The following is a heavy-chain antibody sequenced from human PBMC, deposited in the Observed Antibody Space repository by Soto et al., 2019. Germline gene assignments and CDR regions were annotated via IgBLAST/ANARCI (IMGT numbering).Heavy chain of an antibody. CDR1: GYSFTSYW. V-gene: IGHV5-51*01. D-gene: IGHD6-25*01. CDR3: ARQDGSAWYYFDY. J-gene: IGHJ4*02. Sequence: GASLKISCKGSGYSFTSYWIGWVRQMPGKGLEWVGIIYPADSDTRYSPPFQGQVTISVDKSISTAYLQWSSLKASDTAMYYCARQDGSAWYYFDYWGQGTLVTVSS. CDR2: IYPADSDT.